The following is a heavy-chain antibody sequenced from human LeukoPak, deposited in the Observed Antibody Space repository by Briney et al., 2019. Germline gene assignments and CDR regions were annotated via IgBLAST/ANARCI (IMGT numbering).Heavy chain of an antibody. D-gene: IGHD6-6*01. Sequence: SVKVSCKASGGTFSSYAITWVRQAPGQGLEWMGGIIPIFGTASYAQIFQGRVTITADEPTRTAYMELGSLRSEDTAVYYCARVGSEDVFDIWGQGTMVTVSS. J-gene: IGHJ3*02. CDR3: ARVGSEDVFDI. CDR1: GGTFSSYA. V-gene: IGHV1-69*01. CDR2: IIPIFGTA.